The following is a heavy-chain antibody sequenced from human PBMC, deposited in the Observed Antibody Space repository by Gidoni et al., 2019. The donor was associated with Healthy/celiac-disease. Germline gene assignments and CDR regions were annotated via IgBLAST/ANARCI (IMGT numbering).Heavy chain of an antibody. Sequence: EVQLVESGGGLVQPGGSLRLSCAASGFTFSSYDMHWVRQATGKGLEWVSAIGTAGDTYYPGSVKGRFTISRENAKNSLYLQMNSLRAGDTAVYYCAREAADKRAFDYWGQGTLVTVSS. CDR1: GFTFSSYD. J-gene: IGHJ4*02. D-gene: IGHD3-9*01. CDR2: IGTAGDT. CDR3: AREAADKRAFDY. V-gene: IGHV3-13*04.